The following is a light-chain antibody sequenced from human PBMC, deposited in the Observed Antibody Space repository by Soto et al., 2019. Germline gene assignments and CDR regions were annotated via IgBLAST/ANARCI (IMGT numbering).Light chain of an antibody. CDR3: QQYYSTPIT. J-gene: IGKJ5*01. V-gene: IGKV4-1*01. CDR2: WAS. CDR1: QSVLYNSNNKNY. Sequence: DIVMTQSPDSLAVSLGERATINFKSSQSVLYNSNNKNYLAWYQQKPGQPPKLLIYWASTREFGVPDRLSGSGSGTDFTLTISSLQAEDVAVYYCQQYYSTPITFGQGTRLEIK.